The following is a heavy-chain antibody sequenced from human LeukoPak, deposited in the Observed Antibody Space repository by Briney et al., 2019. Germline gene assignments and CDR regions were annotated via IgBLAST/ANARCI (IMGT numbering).Heavy chain of an antibody. CDR2: ICYTGRI. CDR1: GYSFSSGYY. V-gene: IGHV4-38-2*02. CDR3: ARQMYYSLDY. D-gene: IGHD3-10*01. Sequence: SETLSLTCTVSGYSFSSGYYWGWIRQPPGKGLEWIGNICYTGRISYNPSLKSRVSMSLDTAKNLLSLNLRSVTAADTATYYCARQMYYSLDYWVQGTLVTVSS. J-gene: IGHJ4*02.